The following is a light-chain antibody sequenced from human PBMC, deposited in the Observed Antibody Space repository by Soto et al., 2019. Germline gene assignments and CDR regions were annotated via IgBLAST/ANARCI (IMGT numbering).Light chain of an antibody. CDR1: QTISHSY. CDR2: GAS. V-gene: IGKV3-20*01. J-gene: IGKJ1*01. Sequence: EIVLTQSPGTLSLSPGERATLSCRASQTISHSYLAWYQQKPGQAPRLLIYGASNRATGIPDRFSGSGSGTAFTLTISRLEPEDFAVYYCQQYVTSPRTFGQGTKVEIK. CDR3: QQYVTSPRT.